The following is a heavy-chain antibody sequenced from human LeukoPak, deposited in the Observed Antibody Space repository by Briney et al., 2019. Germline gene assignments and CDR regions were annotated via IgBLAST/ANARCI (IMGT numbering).Heavy chain of an antibody. CDR1: GYTFTGYY. CDR3: ARDSLEGYSYDH. J-gene: IGHJ4*02. CDR2: INPNSGGT. Sequence: ASVKVSCKASGYTFTGYYMHWVRQAPGQGLEWMGWINPNSGGTNYAQKFQGRVTMTRDTSISTAYMELSRLRSDDTAVYYCARDSLEGYSYDHWGQGTLVTVSS. V-gene: IGHV1-2*02. D-gene: IGHD5-18*01.